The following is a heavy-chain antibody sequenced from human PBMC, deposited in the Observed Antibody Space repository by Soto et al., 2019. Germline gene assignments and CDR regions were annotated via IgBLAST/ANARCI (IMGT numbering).Heavy chain of an antibody. V-gene: IGHV3-30-3*01. J-gene: IGHJ6*02. CDR3: ARDQGSELELRGYYYYGMDV. Sequence: GGSLRLSCAASGFTFSSYAMHWVRQAPGKGLEWVAVISYDGSNKYYADSVKGRFTISRDNSKNTLYLQMNSLRAEDTAVYYCARDQGSELELRGYYYYGMDVWGQGTTVTVSS. CDR2: ISYDGSNK. CDR1: GFTFSSYA. D-gene: IGHD1-7*01.